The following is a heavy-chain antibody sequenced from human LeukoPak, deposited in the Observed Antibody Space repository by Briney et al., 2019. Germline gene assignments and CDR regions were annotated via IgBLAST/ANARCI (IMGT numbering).Heavy chain of an antibody. Sequence: SETLSLTCTASGGSISSYYWSWIWQPPGKGLEWIGYIYYSGSTNYNPSLKSRVTISVDTSKNQFSLKLSSVTAADTAVYYCAGIAAAGSSFDYWGQGTLVTVSS. V-gene: IGHV4-59*01. D-gene: IGHD6-13*01. J-gene: IGHJ4*02. CDR1: GGSISSYY. CDR2: IYYSGST. CDR3: AGIAAAGSSFDY.